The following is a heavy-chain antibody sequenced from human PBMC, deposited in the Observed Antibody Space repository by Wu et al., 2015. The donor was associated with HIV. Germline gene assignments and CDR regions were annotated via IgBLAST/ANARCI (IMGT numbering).Heavy chain of an antibody. CDR1: GYIFTDYY. D-gene: IGHD3-10*01. Sequence: QVQLVQSEAEVKKPGASMTISCKASGYIFTDYYLHWVRQAPGQGLEWMGWIMPNTGGTKYAQKFQGRVTLTRDTAVTTAYLELNSLRSDDTAVYYCARLQSLHGLYSNADYWGQGTLVTVSS. V-gene: IGHV1-2*02. CDR3: ARLQSLHGLYSNADY. J-gene: IGHJ4*02. CDR2: IMPNTGGT.